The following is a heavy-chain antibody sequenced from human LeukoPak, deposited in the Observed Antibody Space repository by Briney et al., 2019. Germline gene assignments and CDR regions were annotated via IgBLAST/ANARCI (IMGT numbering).Heavy chain of an antibody. D-gene: IGHD3-3*01. Sequence: GGALRLSCVGSGFTLSRYWMSGVRQARGKGLEGVADIYGDGSKEDYVDSLKGRFTIYRDNAKNSLYLQMNNLRVEDTAVYYCARGGAAFAESVYWGQGPLVTVSS. CDR3: ARGGAAFAESVY. V-gene: IGHV3-7*01. J-gene: IGHJ4*02. CDR2: IYGDGSKE. CDR1: GFTLSRYW.